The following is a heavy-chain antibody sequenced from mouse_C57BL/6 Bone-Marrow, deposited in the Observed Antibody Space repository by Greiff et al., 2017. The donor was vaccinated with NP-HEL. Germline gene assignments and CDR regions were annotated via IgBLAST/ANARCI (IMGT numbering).Heavy chain of an antibody. J-gene: IGHJ2*01. Sequence: QVQLKESGAELARPGASVKMSCKASGYTFTSYTMHWVKQRPGQGLEWIGYINPSSGYTKYKQKFKDKATLTADKSSSTAYMQLSSLTSEDSAVYFCASGGMREDYFDYWGKGTTLTVSS. V-gene: IGHV1-4*01. CDR1: GYTFTSYT. CDR2: INPSSGYT. CDR3: ASGGMREDYFDY.